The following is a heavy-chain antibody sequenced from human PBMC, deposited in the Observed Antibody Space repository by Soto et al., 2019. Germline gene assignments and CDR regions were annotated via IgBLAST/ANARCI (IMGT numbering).Heavy chain of an antibody. CDR3: ARGPTRPSEWGGFIYCYYYYGMDG. D-gene: IGHD3-3*01. Sequence: PSETLSLTCTVSGGSISSYYWSWIRQPPGKGLERIGYIYYSGSTNYNPSLKSRVTISVDTSKNQFSLQLSSVTAADTAVYYCARGPTRPSEWGGFIYCYYYYGMDGWGQGTTVTVAS. CDR2: IYYSGST. J-gene: IGHJ6*02. CDR1: GGSISSYY. V-gene: IGHV4-59*01.